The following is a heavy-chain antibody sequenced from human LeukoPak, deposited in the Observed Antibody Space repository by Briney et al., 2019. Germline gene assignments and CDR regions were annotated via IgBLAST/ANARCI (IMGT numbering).Heavy chain of an antibody. CDR3: ARTVHYSSGWAPTYYFGY. D-gene: IGHD6-19*01. J-gene: IGHJ4*02. Sequence: SETLSLTCTVSGGSITNYYGSWIRQPPGKGLEWIGYIYYSGNTNYNPSLKSRVTMSVDTSKNQFSLKLSSVTAADTAVYYCARTVHYSSGWAPTYYFGYWGQGTLVSVSS. V-gene: IGHV4-59*01. CDR2: IYYSGNT. CDR1: GGSITNYY.